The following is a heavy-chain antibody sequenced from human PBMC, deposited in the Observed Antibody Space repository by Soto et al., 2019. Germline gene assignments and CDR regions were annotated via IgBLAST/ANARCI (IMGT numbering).Heavy chain of an antibody. CDR2: IRSKANSDAI. J-gene: IGHJ3*02. CDR3: VRYCSGGSCPDALDI. CDR1: GFNFSGSA. D-gene: IGHD2-15*01. V-gene: IGHV3-73*01. Sequence: PGGSLRLSCAASGFNFSGSAMHWVRQASGKGLEWVGRIRSKANSDAIAYAVSVKGRFTISRDDSKNTAYLQMNSLKTEDTAVYYCVRYCSGGSCPDALDIWGQGTMVTVSS.